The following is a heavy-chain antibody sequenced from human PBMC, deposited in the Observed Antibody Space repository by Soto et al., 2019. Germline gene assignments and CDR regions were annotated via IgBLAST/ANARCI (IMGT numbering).Heavy chain of an antibody. D-gene: IGHD3-22*01. CDR3: ARGLGYYYDSSGYHPPGSWFDP. CDR1: GGSISSGGYY. J-gene: IGHJ5*02. CDR2: IYYSGSN. V-gene: IGHV4-31*03. Sequence: QVQLQESGPGLVKPSQTLSLTCTVSGGSISSGGYYWSWIRQHPGKGLEWVGYIYYSGSNYYTPSLKRRVTISVDTSKNQLSLKLSSVTAADTAVYYCARGLGYYYDSSGYHPPGSWFDPWGQGTLVTVSS.